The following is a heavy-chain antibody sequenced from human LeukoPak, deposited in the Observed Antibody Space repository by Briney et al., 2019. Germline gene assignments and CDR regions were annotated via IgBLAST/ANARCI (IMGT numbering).Heavy chain of an antibody. D-gene: IGHD6-13*01. Sequence: SETLSLTCTVSEGSISSGRSYWGWIRQPPGKGLEWIGSIYYSGSTYYKPSLKSRVTISVDTSKNQFSLKLSSVTAADTAIYYCARHFSGSTWYRPFDMWVQGTMVTVSS. CDR3: ARHFSGSTWYRPFDM. CDR2: IYYSGST. CDR1: EGSISSGRSY. J-gene: IGHJ3*02. V-gene: IGHV4-39*01.